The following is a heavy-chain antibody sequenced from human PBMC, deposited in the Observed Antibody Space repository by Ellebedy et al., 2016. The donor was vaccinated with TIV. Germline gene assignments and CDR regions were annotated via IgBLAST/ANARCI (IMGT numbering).Heavy chain of an antibody. CDR3: ARRASYGDYADQSNPWFDP. Sequence: GGSLRLSCAASGFNFRSYWMPWVRQAPGKGLEWVAKIRQEGDEIDYVVSVKGRFTITRDNAKNSLFLQMNSLRVEDTDVYYCARRASYGDYADQSNPWFDPWGQGTLVTVSS. CDR1: GFNFRSYW. J-gene: IGHJ5*02. D-gene: IGHD4-17*01. V-gene: IGHV3-7*01. CDR2: IRQEGDEI.